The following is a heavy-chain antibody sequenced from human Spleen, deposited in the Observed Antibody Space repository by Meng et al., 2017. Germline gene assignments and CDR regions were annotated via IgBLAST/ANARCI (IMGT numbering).Heavy chain of an antibody. CDR1: GGSISSYY. J-gene: IGHJ4*02. V-gene: IGHV4-59*01. CDR3: ARTERAVAAAFNFDY. D-gene: IGHD6-13*01. Sequence: SETLSLTCTVSGGSISSYYWSWIRQPPGKGLEWIGYIYYSGSTNYNPSLMGRVTISVDTSKNQFSLRLSSVTAADTAVYYCARTERAVAAAFNFDYWGQGALVTVSS. CDR2: IYYSGST.